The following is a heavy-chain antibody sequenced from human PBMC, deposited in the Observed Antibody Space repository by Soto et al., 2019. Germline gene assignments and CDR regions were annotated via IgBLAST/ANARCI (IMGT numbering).Heavy chain of an antibody. CDR1: GFTFTSSA. D-gene: IGHD1-20*01. CDR2: IVVGSGNT. CDR3: AAILHNPEWYFDL. Sequence: QMQLVQSGPEVKKPGTSVKVSCKASGFTFTSSAVQWVRQARGQRLEWIGWIVVGSGNTNYAQKFQERVTITRDMSTSTAYMKLSSLRSEDTAVYYCAAILHNPEWYFDLWGRGTLVTVSS. V-gene: IGHV1-58*01. J-gene: IGHJ2*01.